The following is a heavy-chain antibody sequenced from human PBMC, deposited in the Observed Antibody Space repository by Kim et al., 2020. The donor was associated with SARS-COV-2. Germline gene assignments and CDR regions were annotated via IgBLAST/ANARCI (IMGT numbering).Heavy chain of an antibody. D-gene: IGHD3-10*01. Sequence: SETLSLTCTVSGGSISSYYWSWIRQPPGMGLEWIGYIYYSGSTNYNPSLKSRVTISVDTSKNQFSLKLSSVTAADTAVYYCARDRELDAFDIWGQGTMVTVSS. CDR1: GGSISSYY. V-gene: IGHV4-59*13. J-gene: IGHJ3*02. CDR2: IYYSGST. CDR3: ARDRELDAFDI.